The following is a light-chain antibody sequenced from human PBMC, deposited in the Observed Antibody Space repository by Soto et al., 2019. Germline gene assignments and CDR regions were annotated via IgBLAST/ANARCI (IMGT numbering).Light chain of an antibody. CDR3: QQYNNWPIT. CDR2: GAS. V-gene: IGKV3D-15*01. Sequence: EIVMTQSPVTLSVSPGERATLSCRASQSVGSNLAWYQQKPGQAPRLLVYGASSRATDVPASFSGGGSGTEFTLTISSLQSEDFAVYYCQQYNNWPITFGQGTRLDIK. CDR1: QSVGSN. J-gene: IGKJ5*01.